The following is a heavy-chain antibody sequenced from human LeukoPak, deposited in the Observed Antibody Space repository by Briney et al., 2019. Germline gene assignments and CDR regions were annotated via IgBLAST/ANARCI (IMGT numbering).Heavy chain of an antibody. CDR2: IKQDGSEK. D-gene: IGHD3-10*01. CDR1: GFTFSSYW. V-gene: IGHV3-7*01. CDR3: ARDWKALLWFGELLSDYYYYGMDV. Sequence: PGGSLRLSCAASGFTFSSYWMSWVRQAPGKGLEWVANIKQDGSEKYYVDSVKGRFTISRDNAKNSLYLQMKSMRAEDTAVYSCARDWKALLWFGELLSDYYYYGMDVWGQGTTVTVSS. J-gene: IGHJ6*02.